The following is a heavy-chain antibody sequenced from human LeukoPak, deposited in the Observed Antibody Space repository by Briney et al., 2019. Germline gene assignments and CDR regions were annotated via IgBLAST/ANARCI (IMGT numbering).Heavy chain of an antibody. D-gene: IGHD3-22*01. CDR3: ASMGYDSSGYEYFQH. J-gene: IGHJ1*01. V-gene: IGHV1-2*02. Sequence: ASVMVSCKPSGYSFTGYYIHWVRQASRQGLEWMGWINPDNGDTKFAEKFHGRVIMTRDTSTGTAYMELSRLRSDDTAMYYCASMGYDSSGYEYFQHWGQGTLVTVSA. CDR1: GYSFTGYY. CDR2: INPDNGDT.